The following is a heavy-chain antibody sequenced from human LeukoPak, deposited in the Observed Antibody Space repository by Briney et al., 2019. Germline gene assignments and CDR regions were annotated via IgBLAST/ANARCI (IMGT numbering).Heavy chain of an antibody. CDR2: IYYSGNT. D-gene: IGHD3-9*01. CDR3: ARGGDILTGYYLIGGLFDY. V-gene: IGHV4-59*01. J-gene: IGHJ4*02. Sequence: SETLSLTCTVSGGSISSYYWSWIRQPPGKGLEWIGYIYYSGNTNYNPSLKSRVTISVDTSKNQFSLKLSSVTAADTAVYYCARGGDILTGYYLIGGLFDYWGQGTLVTVSS. CDR1: GGSISSYY.